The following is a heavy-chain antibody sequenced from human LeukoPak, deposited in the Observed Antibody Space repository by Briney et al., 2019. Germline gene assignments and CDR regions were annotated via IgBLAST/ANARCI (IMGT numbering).Heavy chain of an antibody. CDR1: GYTFTGYY. CDR2: INPNSGGT. V-gene: IGHV1-2*06. D-gene: IGHD5-18*01. CDR3: ATIFTGYSYGYYFDY. Sequence: ASVKVSCKASGYTFTGYYMHWVRQAPGQGLEWMGRINPNSGGTNYAQKFQGRVTMTRDTSISTAYMELSRLRSDDTAVYYCATIFTGYSYGYYFDYWGQGTLVTVSS. J-gene: IGHJ4*02.